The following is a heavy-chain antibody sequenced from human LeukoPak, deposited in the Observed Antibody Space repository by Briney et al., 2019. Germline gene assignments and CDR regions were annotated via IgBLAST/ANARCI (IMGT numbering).Heavy chain of an antibody. CDR2: INHSGST. D-gene: IGHD6-13*01. CDR1: GGSFSGYY. Sequence: SETLPLTCAVYGGSFSGYYWSWIRQPPGKGLEWIGEINHSGSTNYNPSLKSRVTISVDTSKNQFSLKLSSVTAADTAVYYCARGASYRKYSSSWYGYFQHWGQGTLVTVSS. CDR3: ARGASYRKYSSSWYGYFQH. J-gene: IGHJ1*01. V-gene: IGHV4-34*01.